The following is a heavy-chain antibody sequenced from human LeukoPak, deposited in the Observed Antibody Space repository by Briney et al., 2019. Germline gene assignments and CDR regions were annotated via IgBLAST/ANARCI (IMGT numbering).Heavy chain of an antibody. D-gene: IGHD3-10*01. Sequence: SETLSLTCAVSGGSISPYHWTWIRQPPGKGLEWIGYISYSGSTNYNPSLKSRVTISIDTSKSQFSLKLSSVTAADTAVYYCARHLDYYGSGSYEYWGQGTLVTVSS. V-gene: IGHV4-59*08. CDR3: ARHLDYYGSGSYEY. CDR1: GGSISPYH. CDR2: ISYSGST. J-gene: IGHJ4*02.